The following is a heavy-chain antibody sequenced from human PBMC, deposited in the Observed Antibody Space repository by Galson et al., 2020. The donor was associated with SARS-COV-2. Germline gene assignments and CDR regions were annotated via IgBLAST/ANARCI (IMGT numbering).Heavy chain of an antibody. CDR3: VKGSQDYDILTGYYIYYYYYMDV. CDR2: ISSNGGST. Sequence: GESLKISCSASGFTFSSYAMHWVRQAPGKGLEYVSAISSNGGSTYYADSVKGRFTISRDNSKNTLYLQMSSLRAEDTAVYYCVKGSQDYDILTGYYIYYYYYMDVWGKGTTVTVSS. CDR1: GFTFSSYA. J-gene: IGHJ6*03. D-gene: IGHD3-9*01. V-gene: IGHV3-64D*06.